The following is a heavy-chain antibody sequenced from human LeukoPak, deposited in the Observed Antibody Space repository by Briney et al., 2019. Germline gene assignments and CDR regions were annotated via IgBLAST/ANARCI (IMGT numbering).Heavy chain of an antibody. D-gene: IGHD6-6*01. V-gene: IGHV1-18*04. CDR2: ISAYNGNT. CDR3: ARDSASSSSGDY. CDR1: GYTFTSYG. J-gene: IGHJ4*02. Sequence: GASVTVSCKASGYTFTSYGISWVRQATGQGLEWMGWISAYNGNTNYAQKLQGRVTMTTDKSTSTAYMELRSLRSDDTAVYYCARDSASSSSGDYWGQGRLVTVSS.